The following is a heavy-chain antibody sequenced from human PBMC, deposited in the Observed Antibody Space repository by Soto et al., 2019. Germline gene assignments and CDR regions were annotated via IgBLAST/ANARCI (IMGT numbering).Heavy chain of an antibody. V-gene: IGHV4-30-2*01. CDR2: IYHRGNT. CDR1: GVSIGSGDYS. D-gene: IGHD1-20*01. J-gene: IGHJ5*02. Sequence: QLQLQESGSGLVKPSQTLSLTCTVSGVSIGSGDYSWSWIRQPPGKGLEWLGYIYHRGNTYYNPSLESRLTKSADRSKNQLSLSLRSVTAADTAMYDCFSSKYNMVAGPKWFDPWGQGILVIVSS. CDR3: FSSKYNMVAGPKWFDP.